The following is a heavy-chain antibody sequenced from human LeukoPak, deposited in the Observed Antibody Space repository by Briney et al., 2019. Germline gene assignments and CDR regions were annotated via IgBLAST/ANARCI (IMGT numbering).Heavy chain of an antibody. Sequence: SETLSLTCTVSGGSISSYYWSWIRQPPGKGLEWIGYIYYSGSTNYNPSLKSRVTISVDTSKNQFSLKLSSVTAADTAVYYCARGEVGYCSSTSCYREDYWGQGTLVTVSS. J-gene: IGHJ4*02. D-gene: IGHD2-2*02. CDR1: GGSISSYY. V-gene: IGHV4-59*08. CDR3: ARGEVGYCSSTSCYREDY. CDR2: IYYSGST.